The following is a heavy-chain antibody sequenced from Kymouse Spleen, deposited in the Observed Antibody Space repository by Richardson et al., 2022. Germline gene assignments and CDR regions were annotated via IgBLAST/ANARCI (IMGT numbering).Heavy chain of an antibody. V-gene: IGHV3-15*01. CDR2: IKSKTDGGTT. D-gene: IGHD3-3*01. CDR3: TTSYYDFWSGYWDYYYGMDV. J-gene: IGHJ6*02. Sequence: EVQLVESGGGLVKPGGSLRLSCAASGFTFSNAWMSWVRQAPGKGLEWVGRIKSKTDGGTTDYAAPVKGRFTISRDDSKNTLYLQMNSLKTEDTAVYYCTTSYYDFWSGYWDYYYGMDVWGQGTTVTVSS. CDR1: GFTFSNAW.